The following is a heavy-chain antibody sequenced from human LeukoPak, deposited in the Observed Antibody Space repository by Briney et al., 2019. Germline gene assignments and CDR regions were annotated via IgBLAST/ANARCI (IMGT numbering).Heavy chain of an antibody. Sequence: PSETLSPTCAVYGGSFSGYYWSWIRQPPGKGLEWIGEINHSGSTNYNPSLKSRVTISVDTSKNQFSLKLSSVTAADTAVYYCASFSGYYYWFDPWGQGTLVTVSS. CDR2: INHSGST. D-gene: IGHD3-22*01. J-gene: IGHJ5*02. CDR3: ASFSGYYYWFDP. V-gene: IGHV4-34*01. CDR1: GGSFSGYY.